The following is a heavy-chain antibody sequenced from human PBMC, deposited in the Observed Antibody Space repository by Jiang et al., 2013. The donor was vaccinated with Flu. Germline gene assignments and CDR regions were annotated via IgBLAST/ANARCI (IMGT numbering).Heavy chain of an antibody. CDR3: ARNPSSTWRYYYHYMDV. V-gene: IGHV1-69*18. J-gene: IGHJ6*03. D-gene: IGHD6-13*01. CDR1: GGTFSSYA. Sequence: QLVESGAEVKKPGSSVKVSCKASGGTFSSYAISWVRQAPGQGPQWMGRIIPIFGTTDYAQKFQGRVTITADESTSTAYMELTNLRSEDTAVYYCARNPSSTWRYYYHYMDVWGKGTTVTVSS. CDR2: IIPIFGTT.